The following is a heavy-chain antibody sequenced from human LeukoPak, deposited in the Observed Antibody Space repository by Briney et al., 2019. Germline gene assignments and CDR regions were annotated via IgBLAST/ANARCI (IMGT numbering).Heavy chain of an antibody. CDR2: IYSGGST. J-gene: IGHJ6*03. Sequence: GGSLRLSCAASEFSVGSNYMTWVRQAPGKGLEWVSLIYSGGSTYYADSVKGRFTISRDNAKKSLYLQMNSLRAEDTAVYYCARVQQWLPTYMDVWGKGTTVTISS. D-gene: IGHD6-19*01. CDR3: ARVQQWLPTYMDV. V-gene: IGHV3-53*01. CDR1: EFSVGSNY.